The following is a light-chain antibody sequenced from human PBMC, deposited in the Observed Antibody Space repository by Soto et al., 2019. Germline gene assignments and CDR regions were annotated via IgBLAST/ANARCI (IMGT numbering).Light chain of an antibody. CDR1: SGHSSYA. J-gene: IGLJ2*01. V-gene: IGLV4-69*01. Sequence: QLVLTQSPSASASLGASVKLTCTLSSGHSSYAIAWHQQQPEKGPRYLMKLSSDGSHSKGDGIPDRFSGSSSGAERYLTISGLQSEDAADYYCQTWDTGARVVFGGGTKLTVL. CDR2: LSSDGSH. CDR3: QTWDTGARVV.